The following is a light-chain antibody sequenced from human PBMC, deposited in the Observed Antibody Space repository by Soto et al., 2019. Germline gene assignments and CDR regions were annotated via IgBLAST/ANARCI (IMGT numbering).Light chain of an antibody. Sequence: QSALTQPTSASGSPGQSVTISCTGTSSDVGGYNYVSWYQHHPGKAPKLMIYEVSKRPSGVPDRFSGSRSGNTASLTVSGLQAEDEADYYCSSYAGSNNPVVFGGGTKVTVL. V-gene: IGLV2-8*01. CDR2: EVS. CDR3: SSYAGSNNPVV. CDR1: SSDVGGYNY. J-gene: IGLJ2*01.